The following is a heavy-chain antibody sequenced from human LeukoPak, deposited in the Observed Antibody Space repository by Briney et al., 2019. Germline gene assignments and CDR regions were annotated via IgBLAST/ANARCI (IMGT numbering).Heavy chain of an antibody. Sequence: GGSLRPSCAASGFTFNTYAMSWVRQAPGKGLEWVSSIGSGGVSTFYAGSVKGRFTISRDNSKNTLFLQMDSLRAEDTALYYCARGTTAPDSCGQGTLVTVSS. CDR3: ARGTTAPDS. J-gene: IGHJ4*02. D-gene: IGHD2-21*02. V-gene: IGHV3-23*01. CDR2: IGSGGVST. CDR1: GFTFNTYA.